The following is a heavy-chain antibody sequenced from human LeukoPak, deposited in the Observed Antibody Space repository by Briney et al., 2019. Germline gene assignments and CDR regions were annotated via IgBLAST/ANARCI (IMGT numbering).Heavy chain of an antibody. V-gene: IGHV4-4*07. CDR1: GGSVSNYY. CDR3: ARVYWGGSSGNHYYYMDV. CDR2: IYSSGTT. Sequence: SETLSLTCTASGGSVSNYYWSWIRQPAGKGLEWIGRIYSSGTTNYNPSLNGRVTMSVDTSKNQFSLKLTSVTAADTAMYYCARVYWGGSSGNHYYYMDVWGKGITVTVSS. J-gene: IGHJ6*03. D-gene: IGHD3-10*01.